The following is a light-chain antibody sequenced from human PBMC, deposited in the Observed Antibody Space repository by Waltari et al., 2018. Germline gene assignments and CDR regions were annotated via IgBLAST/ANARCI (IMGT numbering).Light chain of an antibody. CDR1: QSISSY. J-gene: IGKJ4*01. V-gene: IGKV1-39*01. CDR3: QQSYSTPLT. CDR2: AAS. Sequence: DIQMTQSPSSLSASVGARVTITCRASQSISSYLNWYQQKQGKAPKLLIYAASSLQSGVPSRFSGSGSGTDFTLTISSLQPEDFATYYCQQSYSTPLTFGGGTKVEIK.